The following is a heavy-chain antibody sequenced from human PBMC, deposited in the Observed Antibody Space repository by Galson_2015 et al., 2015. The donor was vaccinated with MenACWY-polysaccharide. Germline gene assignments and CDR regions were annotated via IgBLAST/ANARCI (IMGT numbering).Heavy chain of an antibody. CDR2: ISYDRNKK. D-gene: IGHD3-10*01. CDR3: AKDRIYYSSSWFGAFDS. Sequence: SLRLSCAASGFTFSSFAIHWVRQAPGKGLEWVALISYDRNKKFYGDSVKGRFTISRDSSKNTVFLQMDSLTIEDTAVYYCAKDRIYYSSSWFGAFDSWGHGTLVAVSS. V-gene: IGHV3-30*18. CDR1: GFTFSSFA. J-gene: IGHJ4*01.